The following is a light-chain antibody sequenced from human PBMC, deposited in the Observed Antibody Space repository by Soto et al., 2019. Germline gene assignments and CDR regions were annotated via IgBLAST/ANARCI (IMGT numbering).Light chain of an antibody. CDR2: VVS. J-gene: IGLJ2*01. CDR1: SSDVGGYNY. Sequence: QSALTQPASVSGSPGQSITISCTGTSSDVGGYNYVSWYQQHPGKAPKLMIYVVSNRPSGVSNRFSGSKSGNTASLTISGLQAEDEADYYCSSYTSSSNLVVFGGGTKRTVL. CDR3: SSYTSSSNLVV. V-gene: IGLV2-14*01.